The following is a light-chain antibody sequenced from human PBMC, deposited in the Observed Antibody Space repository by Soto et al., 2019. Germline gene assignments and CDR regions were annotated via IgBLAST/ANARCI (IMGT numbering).Light chain of an antibody. CDR2: WAS. V-gene: IGKV4-1*01. J-gene: IGKJ2*01. Sequence: DIVMTQSPDSLAVSLGERATSNCKSSQSVSYTSNSKNLLAWYQQKPGQPPKLLIYWASTRESGVPDRFSGSGSGTDFTLTISSLQAEDVAVYYCHQYCNTPYTFGQGTKLEIK. CDR1: QSVSYTSNSKNL. CDR3: HQYCNTPYT.